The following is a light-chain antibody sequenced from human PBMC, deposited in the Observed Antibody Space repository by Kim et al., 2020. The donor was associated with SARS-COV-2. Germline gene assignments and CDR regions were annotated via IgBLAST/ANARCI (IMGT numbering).Light chain of an antibody. J-gene: IGLJ3*02. V-gene: IGLV1-47*01. CDR2: RTN. Sequence: QGVSISCSGSTSNIGSHYVYWYQQLPGTAPNLLIYRTNQRPSGVPDRVSGSESGTSASLAISGLRAEDEADYYCAAWDDSLSRPVFGGGTQLTVL. CDR1: TSNIGSHY. CDR3: AAWDDSLSRPV.